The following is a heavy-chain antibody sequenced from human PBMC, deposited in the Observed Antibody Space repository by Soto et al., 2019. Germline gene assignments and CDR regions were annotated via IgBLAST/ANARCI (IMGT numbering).Heavy chain of an antibody. D-gene: IGHD2-2*01. CDR1: GFTFSSYA. CDR2: ISGSGGST. V-gene: IGHV3-23*01. J-gene: IGHJ4*02. CDR3: AKETSFSLNCSSTSCYDGIIDY. Sequence: GGSLRLSCAASGFTFSSYAMSWVRQAPGKGLEWVSAISGSGGSTYYADSVKGRFTISRDNSKNTLYLQMNSLRAEDTAVYYCAKETSFSLNCSSTSCYDGIIDYWGQGTLVTVSS.